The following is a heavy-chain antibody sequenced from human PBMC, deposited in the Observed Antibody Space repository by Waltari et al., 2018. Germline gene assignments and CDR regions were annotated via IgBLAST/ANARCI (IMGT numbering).Heavy chain of an antibody. CDR2: IRSKAYGGTT. CDR3: TRDLLYYYDSSGYSPSY. D-gene: IGHD3-22*01. V-gene: IGHV3-49*03. J-gene: IGHJ4*02. Sequence: EVQLVESGGGLVQPGRSLRLSCTASGFTFGDYAMSWFRQAPGKGREWVGFIRSKAYGGTTEYAASVKGRFTISRDDSKSIAYLQMNSLKTEDTAVYYCTRDLLYYYDSSGYSPSYWGQGTLVTVSS. CDR1: GFTFGDYA.